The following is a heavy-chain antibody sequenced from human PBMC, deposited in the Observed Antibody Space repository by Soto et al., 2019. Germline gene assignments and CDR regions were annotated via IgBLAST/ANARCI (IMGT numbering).Heavy chain of an antibody. CDR2: IYYSGST. V-gene: IGHV4-39*01. J-gene: IGHJ1*01. Sequence: QLQLQESGPGLVKPSETLSLTCTVSGGSISSSSYYWGWIRQPPGKGLEWIGSIYYSGSTYYNPSLKSRVTISVDTSKNQFSLKLSSVTAADTAVYYCARQEVAAHDEYFQHWGQGTLVTVSS. CDR1: GGSISSSSYY. CDR3: ARQEVAAHDEYFQH. D-gene: IGHD6-25*01.